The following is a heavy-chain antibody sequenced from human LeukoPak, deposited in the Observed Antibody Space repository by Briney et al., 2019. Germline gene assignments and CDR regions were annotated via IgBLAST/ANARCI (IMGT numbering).Heavy chain of an antibody. Sequence: SETLSLTCTVSGDSTSSDRYYGGWVRQPPGKGLEWIGYIYYSGSTNYNPSLKSRVTISVDTSKNQFSLKLSSVTAADTAVYYCARGGRKGFDPWGQGTLVTVSS. CDR3: ARGGRKGFDP. CDR2: IYYSGST. CDR1: GDSTSSDRYY. D-gene: IGHD1-14*01. J-gene: IGHJ5*02. V-gene: IGHV4-61*01.